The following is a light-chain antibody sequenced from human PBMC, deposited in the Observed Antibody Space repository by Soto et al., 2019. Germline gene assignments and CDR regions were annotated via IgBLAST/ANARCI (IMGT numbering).Light chain of an antibody. CDR3: SSYAGSNNVI. CDR2: EVS. CDR1: SSDVGGYNY. Sequence: QSALTQPPSASGSPGQSVTISCTGTSSDVGGYNYVSWYQQHPGKAPKLMIYEVSERPSGVPDRCSGSKSGNTAPLTVSGLQDEDEADYYYSSYAGSNNVIFGGGTKLTVL. V-gene: IGLV2-8*01. J-gene: IGLJ2*01.